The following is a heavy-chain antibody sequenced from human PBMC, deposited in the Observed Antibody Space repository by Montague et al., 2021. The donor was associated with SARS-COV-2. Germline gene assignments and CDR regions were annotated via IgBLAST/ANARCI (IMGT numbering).Heavy chain of an antibody. CDR3: WRSSGP. V-gene: IGHV3-21*01. D-gene: IGHD3-22*01. CDR2: IGGTTGYI. Sequence: SLRLSCAASGFTFSAYTMNWVRQAPGKGLEWVSSIGGTTGYIYYADSVKGRFTISRDNAKNSLYLQMDSLRADDTAIYYCWRSSGPWGQGTLVTVSP. J-gene: IGHJ5*02. CDR1: GFTFSAYT.